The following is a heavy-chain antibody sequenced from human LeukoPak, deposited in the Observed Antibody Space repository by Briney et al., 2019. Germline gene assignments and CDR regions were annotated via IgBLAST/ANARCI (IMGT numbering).Heavy chain of an antibody. CDR1: GGSFSGYY. V-gene: IGHV4-34*01. CDR2: TNHSGST. CDR3: GRGLNYSNIRDFDY. J-gene: IGHJ4*02. Sequence: PSEDLSLTCAVYGGSFSGYYWSWIRQPPGKGLEWIGETNHSGSTKYNPSLKSRVTESVDTSQNQLHPKRSSETSADTPVLYCGRGLNYSNIRDFDYWGQGTLVTVSS. D-gene: IGHD4-11*01.